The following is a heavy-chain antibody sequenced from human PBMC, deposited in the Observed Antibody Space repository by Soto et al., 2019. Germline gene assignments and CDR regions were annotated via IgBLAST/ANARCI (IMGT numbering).Heavy chain of an antibody. CDR1: LFTISSYG. V-gene: IGHV3-33*06. J-gene: IGHJ4*02. CDR2: IWYDGSNK. CDR3: VKERYGSGSYPYFDY. D-gene: IGHD3-10*01. Sequence: SLRASWTASLFTISSYGRHWVPPNPVKGLEWVAVIWYDGSNKYYADSVKGRFIISRDNSKNTLYLKMDSLRAEDTATYYCVKERYGSGSYPYFDYWGQGTPVTVSS.